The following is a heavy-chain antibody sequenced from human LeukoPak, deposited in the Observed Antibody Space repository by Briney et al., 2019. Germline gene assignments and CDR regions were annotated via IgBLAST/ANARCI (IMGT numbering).Heavy chain of an antibody. CDR2: IYYSGIT. CDR3: ARGYSSSWYYNWFDP. CDR1: GGSISSYY. D-gene: IGHD6-13*01. V-gene: IGHV4-59*01. J-gene: IGHJ5*02. Sequence: SETLSLTCTVSGGSISSYYWNWIRQPPGKGLEWIGYIYYSGITNYNPSLKSRVTISVDTSKSQFSLKLSSVTAADTAVYHCARGYSSSWYYNWFDPWGQGTLVTVSS.